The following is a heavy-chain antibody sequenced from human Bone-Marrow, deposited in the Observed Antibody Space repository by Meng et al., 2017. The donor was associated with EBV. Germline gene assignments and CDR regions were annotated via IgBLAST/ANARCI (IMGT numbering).Heavy chain of an antibody. CDR2: LIPMLGAP. Sequence: QVQLVQSGAEVKKPGSSVTVSCKVSGGTFSNYAISWVRQAPGQGLEWMGGLIPMLGAPNYAQKFQDRVTIIADKSTSIHYMELSSLRSDDTAVYYCASESGRGYTPDYWGRGTLVTVSS. D-gene: IGHD3-10*01. CDR1: GGTFSNYA. J-gene: IGHJ4*02. CDR3: ASESGRGYTPDY. V-gene: IGHV1-69*06.